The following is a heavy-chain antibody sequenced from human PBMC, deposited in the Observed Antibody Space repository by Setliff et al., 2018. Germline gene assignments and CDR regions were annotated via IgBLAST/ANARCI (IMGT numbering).Heavy chain of an antibody. V-gene: IGHV4-34*01. CDR2: INHSGGI. CDR1: GGSFSGFY. D-gene: IGHD3-22*01. J-gene: IGHJ5*02. CDR3: ATMRNYYETGNYYSSRWFDP. Sequence: PSETLSLTCAVYGGSFSGFYWPWIRQSPGKGLEWIGEINHSGGIDYNPSLKSRVTISVDTSKNQFSLKLMSVTAADTAVYYCATMRNYYETGNYYSSRWFDPWGQGTLGTVS.